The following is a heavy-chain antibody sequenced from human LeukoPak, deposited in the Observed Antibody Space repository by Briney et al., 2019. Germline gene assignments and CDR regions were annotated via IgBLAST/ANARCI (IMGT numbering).Heavy chain of an antibody. CDR2: IRGSGGST. V-gene: IGHV3-23*01. Sequence: PGGSLRLSCAASGFTFSSYAMSWVRQAPGKGLEGVSAIRGSGGSTYYAVSVKGRFTISRDNSKNTLYLQMNSLRAEDTAVYYCAKEGRISMTAVVYVDYWGQGTLVTVSS. CDR1: GFTFSSYA. J-gene: IGHJ4*02. D-gene: IGHD3-22*01. CDR3: AKEGRISMTAVVYVDY.